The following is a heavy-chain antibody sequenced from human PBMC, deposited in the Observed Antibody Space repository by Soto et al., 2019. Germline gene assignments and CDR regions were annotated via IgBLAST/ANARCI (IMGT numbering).Heavy chain of an antibody. V-gene: IGHV3-21*01. CDR1: GFTFSSYS. CDR3: ARVVYFDSSGYSV. J-gene: IGHJ4*02. D-gene: IGHD3-22*01. Sequence: PGGSLRLSCAASGFTFSSYSMSWVRQAPGKGLEWVSSITSSSDYAYYADSVKGRFTISRDNAKNSLYLQMNSLRAEDTAVYYCARVVYFDSSGYSVWGQGTRVTVSS. CDR2: ITSSSDYA.